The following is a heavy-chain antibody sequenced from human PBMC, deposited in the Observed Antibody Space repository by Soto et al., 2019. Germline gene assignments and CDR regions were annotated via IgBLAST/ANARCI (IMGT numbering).Heavy chain of an antibody. J-gene: IGHJ4*02. CDR3: ARDRYDSGWYLDS. Sequence: EVQLVESGGGLVQPGGSLRLSCAASGFTLSDHYMDWVRQAPGKGLEWVARTGSKANSYTTEYAASVKGRFTISRDDSKNAVYLQINSLKTEDTAVYYCARDRYDSGWYLDSWGQGTLVTVSS. CDR1: GFTLSDHY. CDR2: TGSKANSYTT. V-gene: IGHV3-72*01. D-gene: IGHD6-19*01.